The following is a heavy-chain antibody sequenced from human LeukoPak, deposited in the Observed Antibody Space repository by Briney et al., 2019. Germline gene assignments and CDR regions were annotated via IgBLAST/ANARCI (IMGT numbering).Heavy chain of an antibody. Sequence: GGSLRLSCAASGFTFSSYWMHWVRQAPGNGLVWVSRIKSDGSTNYAGSVKGRFTISRDNAKNTVSLQMNSLRAEDTVVYYCARAPSEVGGYYPEYFRHWGQGTLVTVSS. J-gene: IGHJ1*01. V-gene: IGHV3-74*01. CDR1: GFTFSSYW. CDR3: ARAPSEVGGYYPEYFRH. D-gene: IGHD3-22*01. CDR2: IKSDGST.